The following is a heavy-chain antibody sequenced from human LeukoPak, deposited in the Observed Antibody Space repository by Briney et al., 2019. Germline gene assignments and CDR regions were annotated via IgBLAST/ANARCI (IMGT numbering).Heavy chain of an antibody. CDR1: GGSISSYY. Sequence: SETLSLTCTVSGGSISSYYWSWIRQPAGKGLEWIGRIYTSGSTNYNPYLKSRVTISVDKSKNQFSLKLSSVTAADTAVYYCARDWRSSWFDYYYYYMDVWGKGTTVTVSS. CDR3: ARDWRSSWFDYYYYYMDV. J-gene: IGHJ6*03. CDR2: IYTSGST. V-gene: IGHV4-4*07. D-gene: IGHD6-13*01.